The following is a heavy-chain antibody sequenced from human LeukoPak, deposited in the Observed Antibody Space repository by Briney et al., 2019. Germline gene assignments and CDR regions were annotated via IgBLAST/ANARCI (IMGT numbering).Heavy chain of an antibody. CDR2: VMQVGGEK. D-gene: IGHD3-22*01. J-gene: IGHJ4*02. V-gene: IGHV3-7*02. CDR3: AKISYDSSGYPGDY. Sequence: GGSLRLSCAASGFTFSNYWMSWVRQAPGKGLEWVANVMQVGGEKYYADSVKGRFTISRDNSKNTLYLQMNSLRAEDTAVYYCAKISYDSSGYPGDYWGQGTLVTVSS. CDR1: GFTFSNYW.